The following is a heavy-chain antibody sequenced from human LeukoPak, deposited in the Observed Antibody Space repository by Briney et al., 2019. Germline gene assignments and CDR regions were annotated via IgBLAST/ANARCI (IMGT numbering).Heavy chain of an antibody. CDR2: IYYSGST. CDR1: GGSISSYY. Sequence: NSSETLSLTCTVSGGSISSYYWSWIRQPPGKGLEWIGYIYYSGSTYYNPSLKSRVTISVDRSKNQFSLKLSSVTAADTAVYYCASWYSSSWDEDDAFDIWGQGTMVTVSS. J-gene: IGHJ3*02. CDR3: ASWYSSSWDEDDAFDI. V-gene: IGHV4-59*12. D-gene: IGHD6-13*01.